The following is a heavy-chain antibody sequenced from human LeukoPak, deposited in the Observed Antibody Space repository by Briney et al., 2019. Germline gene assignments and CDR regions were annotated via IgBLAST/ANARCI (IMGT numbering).Heavy chain of an antibody. J-gene: IGHJ4*02. V-gene: IGHV3-23*01. CDR3: AKDGSYYFDY. CDR2: VGGTDGRT. Sequence: AGGSLRLSCAASGFTFSTYNMNWVRQAPGKGLGWVSAVGGTDGRTYYAAFVKGRFTIYRDNSKNTLYLQMNSLRAEDTAVYYCAKDGSYYFDYWGQGTLVTVSS. CDR1: GFTFSTYN.